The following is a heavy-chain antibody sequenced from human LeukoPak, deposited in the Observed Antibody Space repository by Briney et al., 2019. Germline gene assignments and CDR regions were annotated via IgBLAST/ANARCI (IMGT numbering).Heavy chain of an antibody. Sequence: SETLSLTCTVSGDSIRSHYCAWIRQPPGKGLEWIGHIYNSATTDYNPSSKSRVTISLDKSKKQFSLKMTSVTALDSAVYYCARGGEGYNDDAFEVWGLGTAVTVSS. CDR2: IYNSATT. V-gene: IGHV4-59*11. D-gene: IGHD5-24*01. J-gene: IGHJ3*01. CDR1: GDSIRSHY. CDR3: ARGGEGYNDDAFEV.